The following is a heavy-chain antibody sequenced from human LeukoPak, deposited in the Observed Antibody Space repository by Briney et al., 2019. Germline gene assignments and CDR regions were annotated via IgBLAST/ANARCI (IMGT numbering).Heavy chain of an antibody. CDR3: ARGPQYSSSWYDFTY. D-gene: IGHD6-13*01. J-gene: IGHJ4*02. V-gene: IGHV3-21*01. CDR1: GFTFSSYS. CDR2: ISSSSSYI. Sequence: PGGSLRLSCAASGFTFSSYSMNWVRQAPGKGLEWVSSISSSSSYIYYADSVKGRFTISRDNAKNSLFLQMNSMRAEDTALYYCARGPQYSSSWYDFTYWGLGTLVTVSS.